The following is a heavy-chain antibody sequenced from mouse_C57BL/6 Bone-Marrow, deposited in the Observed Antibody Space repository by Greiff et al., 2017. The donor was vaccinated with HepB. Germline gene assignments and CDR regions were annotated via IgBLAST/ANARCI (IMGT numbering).Heavy chain of an antibody. Sequence: VQLQESGAELAKPGASVTLSCKASGYTFTSYWMHWVKQRPGQGLEWIGYINPSSGYTKYNQKFKDKATLTADKSTSTAYMQLSSLTYEDSAVYYCARWKANWDDYVDYWGQGTTLTVSS. CDR1: GYTFTSYW. CDR2: INPSSGYT. V-gene: IGHV1-7*01. CDR3: ARWKANWDDYVDY. J-gene: IGHJ2*01. D-gene: IGHD4-1*01.